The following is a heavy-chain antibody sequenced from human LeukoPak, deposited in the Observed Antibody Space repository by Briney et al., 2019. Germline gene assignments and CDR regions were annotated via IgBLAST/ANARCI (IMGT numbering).Heavy chain of an antibody. CDR1: GGTFSSYA. CDR2: IIPIFGTA. J-gene: IGHJ5*02. Sequence: SVKVSCKASGGTFSSYAISWVRQAPGQGLEWMGGIIPIFGTANYAQKFQGRVTITADESTSTAYTELSSLRSEDTAVYYCARNHIVVVTASLDPWGQGTLVTVSS. CDR3: ARNHIVVVTASLDP. V-gene: IGHV1-69*13. D-gene: IGHD2-21*02.